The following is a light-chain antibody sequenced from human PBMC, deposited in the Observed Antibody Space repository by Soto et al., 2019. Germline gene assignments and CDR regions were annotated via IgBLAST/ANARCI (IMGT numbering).Light chain of an antibody. J-gene: IGKJ4*01. CDR1: QSVGTY. CDR3: QQRVNWLT. CDR2: DAS. V-gene: IGKV3-11*01. Sequence: EIVLTQSPAILSLSPGERATLSCRASQSVGTYLDWYQQKLGQAPRLLIYDASNRATGIPARFSGSGSGTDFTLTISSLEPEDFAVYHCQQRVNWLTFGGGTKVDIK.